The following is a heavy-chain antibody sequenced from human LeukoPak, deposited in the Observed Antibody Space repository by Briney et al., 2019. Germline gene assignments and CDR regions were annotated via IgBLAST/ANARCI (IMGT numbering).Heavy chain of an antibody. CDR1: GFTFSSYS. CDR3: ARDGLGNADGMDV. CDR2: ISYDGTNK. Sequence: GGSLRLSCAASGFTFSSYSMHWVRQAPGKGLEWVAVISYDGTNKYSADSVKGRFTISRDNSKNTLYLQMNGLRAEGTAVYYCARDGLGNADGMDVCGQGTTVTVSS. D-gene: IGHD7-27*01. J-gene: IGHJ6*02. V-gene: IGHV3-30-3*01.